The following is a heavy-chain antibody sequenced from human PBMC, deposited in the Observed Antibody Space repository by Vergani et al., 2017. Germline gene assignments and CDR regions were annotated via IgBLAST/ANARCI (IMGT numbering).Heavy chain of an antibody. CDR3: ARHTTYTDS. CDR1: EYSFGNYW. CDR2: IYPADSDT. Sequence: EVELVQSGPEMRKPGESLTISCKGSEYSFGNYWTGWVRQMPGKGLEWMGIIYPADSDTRYSPSFQGQVTIPADKSISTAFLQWDSLKASDTALYYCARHTTYTDSWGQGTLVTVSS. D-gene: IGHD1-1*01. V-gene: IGHV5-51*03. J-gene: IGHJ4*02.